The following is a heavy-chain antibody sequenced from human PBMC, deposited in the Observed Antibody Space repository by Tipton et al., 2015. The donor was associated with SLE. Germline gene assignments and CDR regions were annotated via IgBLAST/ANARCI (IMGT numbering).Heavy chain of an antibody. J-gene: IGHJ5*02. CDR1: GGSIRSSNW. D-gene: IGHD3-16*01. V-gene: IGHV4-31*11. CDR3: ARVQAYEGFDP. Sequence: TLSLTCAVSGGSIRSSNWWSWIRQHPGKGLEWIGYIYHTGSTYYNPSLESRLTISIDTSKNQFSLRLTSMTAADTAVYYCARVQAYEGFDPWGQGTLVTVSS. CDR2: IYHTGST.